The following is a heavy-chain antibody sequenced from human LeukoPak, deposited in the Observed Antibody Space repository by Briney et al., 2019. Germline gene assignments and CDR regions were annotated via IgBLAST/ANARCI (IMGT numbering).Heavy chain of an antibody. V-gene: IGHV4-39*07. J-gene: IGHJ5*02. CDR3: ARADDFWSGYGFDP. CDR2: IYYSGST. Sequence: SETLSLTCTVSGGSISSSSYYWGWICQPPGKGLEWIGGIYYSGSTYYNPSLKSRVTISVDTSKNQFSLKLSSVTAADTAVYYCARADDFWSGYGFDPWGQGTLVTVSS. CDR1: GGSISSSSYY. D-gene: IGHD3-3*01.